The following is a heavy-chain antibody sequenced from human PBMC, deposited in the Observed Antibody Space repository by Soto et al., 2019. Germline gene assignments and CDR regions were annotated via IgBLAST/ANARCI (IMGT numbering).Heavy chain of an antibody. V-gene: IGHV1-69*06. Sequence: GASVKVSCKASGGTFSSYAISWVRQAPGQGLEWMGGIIPIFGTANYAQKFQGRVTITADKSTSTAYMELSSLRSEDTAVYYCARDGAKGYSSSSSLDYWGQGTLVTVSS. D-gene: IGHD6-6*01. CDR2: IIPIFGTA. CDR1: GGTFSSYA. CDR3: ARDGAKGYSSSSSLDY. J-gene: IGHJ4*02.